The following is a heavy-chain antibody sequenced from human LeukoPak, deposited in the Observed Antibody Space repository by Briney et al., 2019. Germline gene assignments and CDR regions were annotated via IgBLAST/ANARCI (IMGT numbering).Heavy chain of an antibody. Sequence: GGSLRLSCAASGFTFSNCAMSWVRQAPGKGLEWVSSISGSGSSTYYADSVKGRFTISRDNSKNSLYLQMSSLRAEDTAVYYCAKYCVSTSCSNRGAYYGMDVWGQGTTVTVSS. CDR2: ISGSGSST. D-gene: IGHD2-2*01. V-gene: IGHV3-23*01. CDR1: GFTFSNCA. J-gene: IGHJ6*02. CDR3: AKYCVSTSCSNRGAYYGMDV.